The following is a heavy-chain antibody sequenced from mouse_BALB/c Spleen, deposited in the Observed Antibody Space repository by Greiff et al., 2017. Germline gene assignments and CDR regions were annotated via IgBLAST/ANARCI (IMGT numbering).Heavy chain of an antibody. V-gene: IGHV5-6-5*01. D-gene: IGHD1-1*01. CDR3: ARGRIITTVAYFDY. J-gene: IGHJ2*01. Sequence: EVHLVESGGGLVKPGGSLKLSCAASGFTFSSYAMSWVRQTPEKRLEWVASISSGGSTYHPDSVKGRFTISRDNARNILYLQMSSLRSEDTAMYYCARGRIITTVAYFDYWGQGTTLTVSS. CDR1: GFTFSSYA. CDR2: ISSGGST.